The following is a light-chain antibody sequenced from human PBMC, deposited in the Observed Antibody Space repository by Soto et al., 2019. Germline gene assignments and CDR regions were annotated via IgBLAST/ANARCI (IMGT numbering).Light chain of an antibody. Sequence: QSVLTQPPSVSEAPRQRVTSSCSGSSSNIGKNAVNWYQQFPGKAPKLLIYHDDLLPSGVSDRFSGSKSGTSASLAISGLQSEDEADYYCATWDDSLNAWVFGGGTQLTVL. CDR3: ATWDDSLNAWV. J-gene: IGLJ3*02. CDR1: SSNIGKNA. CDR2: HDD. V-gene: IGLV1-36*01.